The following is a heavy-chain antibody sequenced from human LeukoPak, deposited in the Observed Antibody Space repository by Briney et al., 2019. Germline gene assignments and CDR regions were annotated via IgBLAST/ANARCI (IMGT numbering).Heavy chain of an antibody. D-gene: IGHD4-23*01. CDR2: INPNSGGT. CDR3: ARDLPGGSGVTDY. V-gene: IGHV1-2*02. J-gene: IGHJ4*02. CDR1: GYTFTGYY. Sequence: ASVKVSCKASGYTFTGYYMHWVRQAPGQGLEWMGWINPNSGGTNYAQKFQGRVTMTRDTSISTAYMELSRLRSDDTAVYYCARDLPGGSGVTDYWGQGTLVTVSS.